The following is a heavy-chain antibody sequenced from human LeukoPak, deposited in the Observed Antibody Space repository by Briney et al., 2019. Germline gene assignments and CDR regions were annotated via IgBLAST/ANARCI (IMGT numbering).Heavy chain of an antibody. J-gene: IGHJ4*02. CDR2: ISYDGSNK. V-gene: IGHV3-30-3*01. D-gene: IGHD4-11*01. CDR3: TKDRYSNYVGPGY. CDR1: GFTFSSYA. Sequence: GGSLRLSCAASGFTFSSYAMHWVRQAPGKGLEWVAVISYDGSNKYYADSVKGRLTISRDNSKNTLYLQMNSLRAEDTAVYYCTKDRYSNYVGPGYWGQGTLVTVSS.